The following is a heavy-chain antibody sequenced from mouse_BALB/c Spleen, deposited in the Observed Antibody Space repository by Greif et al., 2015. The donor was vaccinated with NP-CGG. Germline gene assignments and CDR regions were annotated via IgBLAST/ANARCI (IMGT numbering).Heavy chain of an antibody. V-gene: IGHV1-47*01. CDR2: FHPYNDDT. CDR3: ARGYFGSSSGDFDV. J-gene: IGHJ1*01. Sequence: QVQLQQSGAELVKPGASVKMSCKAFGYTFTTYPIEWMKQNHGKSLEWIGNFHPYNDDTKYNEKFKGKAKLTVEKSSSTVYLELSRLNSDGSAVFFWARGYFGSSSGDFDVWGAGTPVTLSP. D-gene: IGHD1-1*01. CDR1: GYTFTTYP.